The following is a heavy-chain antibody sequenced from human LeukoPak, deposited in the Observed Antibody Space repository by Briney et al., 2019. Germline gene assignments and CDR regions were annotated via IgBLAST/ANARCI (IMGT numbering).Heavy chain of an antibody. Sequence: GGSLRLSCAASGFTFSSYGMHWVRQAPGKGLEWVANIKQDGSEKYYVDSVKGRFTISRDNAKNSLYLQMNSLRAEDTAVYYCARPGGATVVTNWFDPWGQGTLVTVSS. CDR2: IKQDGSEK. CDR1: GFTFSSYG. V-gene: IGHV3-7*01. D-gene: IGHD4-23*01. CDR3: ARPGGATVVTNWFDP. J-gene: IGHJ5*02.